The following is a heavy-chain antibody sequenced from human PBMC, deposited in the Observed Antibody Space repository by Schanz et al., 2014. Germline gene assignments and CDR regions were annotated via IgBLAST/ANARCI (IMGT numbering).Heavy chain of an antibody. D-gene: IGHD2-2*01. CDR1: GGSISSGGYS. CDR3: ARGEWSTSQFDY. CDR2: IFFRGST. V-gene: IGHV4-30-4*07. J-gene: IGHJ4*01. Sequence: QVQLQESGPGLVKPSQTLSLTCAVSGGSISSGGYSWSWIRQPPGKGLEWIGYIFFRGSTYYNPSLKSRVTISIDTSKNQFSLRLTSVTAADTAVYYCARGEWSTSQFDYWGHGTLVTVSS.